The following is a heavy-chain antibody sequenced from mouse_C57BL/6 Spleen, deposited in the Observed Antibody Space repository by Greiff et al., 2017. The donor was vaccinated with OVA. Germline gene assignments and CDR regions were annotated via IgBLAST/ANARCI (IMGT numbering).Heavy chain of an antibody. CDR2: ISDGGSYT. J-gene: IGHJ3*01. CDR3: ARGLTGGFAY. CDR1: GFTFSGYA. V-gene: IGHV5-4*03. D-gene: IGHD4-1*01. Sequence: DVMLVESGGGLVKPGGSLKLSCAASGFTFSGYAMSWVRQTPEKRLEWVATISDGGSYTYYPDNVKGRFTISRDNAKNNLYLQMSHLKSEDAAMYYCARGLTGGFAYWGQGTLVTVSA.